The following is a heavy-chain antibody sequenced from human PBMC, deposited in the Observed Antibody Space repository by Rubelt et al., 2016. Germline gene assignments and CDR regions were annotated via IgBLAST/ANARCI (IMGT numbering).Heavy chain of an antibody. CDR2: IYHSGST. V-gene: IGHV4-38-2*02. Sequence: QVQLQESGPGLVKPSETLSLTCTVSGYSISSGYYWGWIRQPPGKGLEWIGSIYHSGSTYYNPSLKSRVTISVDTSKNQFSLKLSSVTAADTAVYYCARGGDFWSGYWIYYFDYWGQGTLVTVSS. J-gene: IGHJ4*02. CDR1: GYSISSGYY. CDR3: ARGGDFWSGYWIYYFDY. D-gene: IGHD3-3*01.